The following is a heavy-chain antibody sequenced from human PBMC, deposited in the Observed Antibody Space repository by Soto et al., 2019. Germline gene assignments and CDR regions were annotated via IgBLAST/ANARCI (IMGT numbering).Heavy chain of an antibody. CDR3: ARTKDDFWSGYNSNYFDY. CDR2: IYYSGST. D-gene: IGHD3-3*01. CDR1: GGSISSYY. Sequence: PSETLSLTCTVSGGSISSYYWSWIRQPPGKGLEWIGYIYYSGSTNYNPSLKSRVTISVDTSKNQFSLKLSSATAADTAVYYCARTKDDFWSGYNSNYFDYWGQGTLVTVSS. V-gene: IGHV4-59*01. J-gene: IGHJ4*02.